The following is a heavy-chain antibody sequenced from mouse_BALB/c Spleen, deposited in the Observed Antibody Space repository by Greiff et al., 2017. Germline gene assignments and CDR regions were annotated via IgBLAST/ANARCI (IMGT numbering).Heavy chain of an antibody. J-gene: IGHJ1*01. Sequence: EVKLMESGGGLVQPGGSRKLSCAASGFTFSSFGMHWVRQAPEKGLEWVAYISSGSSTIYYADTVKGRFTISRDNPKNTLFLQMTSLRSEDTAMYYCARRDGSSYGYFDVWGAGTTVTVSS. V-gene: IGHV5-17*02. D-gene: IGHD1-1*01. CDR1: GFTFSSFG. CDR2: ISSGSSTI. CDR3: ARRDGSSYGYFDV.